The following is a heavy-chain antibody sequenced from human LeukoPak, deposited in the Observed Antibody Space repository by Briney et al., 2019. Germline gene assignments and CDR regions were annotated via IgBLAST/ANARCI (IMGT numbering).Heavy chain of an antibody. CDR3: AKEGVRLMVRGARSGWFDP. CDR2: ISSSDSTI. CDR1: GFTFSSYE. V-gene: IGHV3-48*03. D-gene: IGHD3-10*01. J-gene: IGHJ5*02. Sequence: GGSLRLSCAASGFTFSSYEMHWVRQPPGKGLEWVSYISSSDSTIYYADSVKGRFTISRDNAKNSLYLQMNSLRAEDTAVYYCAKEGVRLMVRGARSGWFDPWGQGTLVTVSS.